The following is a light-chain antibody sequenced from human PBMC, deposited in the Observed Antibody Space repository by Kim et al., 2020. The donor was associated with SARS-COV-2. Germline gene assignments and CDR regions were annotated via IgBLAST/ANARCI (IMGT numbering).Light chain of an antibody. V-gene: IGLV2-14*03. J-gene: IGLJ2*01. Sequence: QSALTQPASVSGSPGQSITISCTGNTSDIGGYDYVSWYQQHPGKAPKLLIYDVSIRPSGVSSRFSGSKSGNTASLTISGLQAEDEGDYYCSSFTSSSCVVFGGGTKLTVL. CDR1: TSDIGGYDY. CDR3: SSFTSSSCVV. CDR2: DVS.